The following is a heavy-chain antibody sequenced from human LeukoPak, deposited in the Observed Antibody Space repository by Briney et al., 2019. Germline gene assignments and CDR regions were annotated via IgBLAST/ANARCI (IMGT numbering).Heavy chain of an antibody. CDR3: ARSAYTSFNWFDP. J-gene: IGHJ5*02. CDR1: GFTFSSYG. Sequence: PGRSLRLSCAASGFTFSSYGMHWVRQAPGKGLEWVAVISYDGSNKYYADSVKGRFTISRDNSKNTLYLQMNSLRAEDTAVYYCARSAYTSFNWFDPWGQGTLVTVSS. CDR2: ISYDGSNK. V-gene: IGHV3-30*19. D-gene: IGHD2-2*01.